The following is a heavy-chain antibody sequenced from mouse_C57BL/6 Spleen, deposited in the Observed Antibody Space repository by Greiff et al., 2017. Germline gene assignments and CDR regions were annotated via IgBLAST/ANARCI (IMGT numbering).Heavy chain of an antibody. CDR2: INPNNGGT. Sequence: EVMLVESGPELVKPGASVKIPCKASGYTFTDYNMDWVKQSHGKSLEWIGDINPNNGGTIYNQKFKGKATLTVDKSSSTAYMELRSLTSEDTAVYYCARGALLRPFDYWGQGTTLTVSS. D-gene: IGHD1-2*01. V-gene: IGHV1-18*01. CDR1: GYTFTDYN. J-gene: IGHJ2*01. CDR3: ARGALLRPFDY.